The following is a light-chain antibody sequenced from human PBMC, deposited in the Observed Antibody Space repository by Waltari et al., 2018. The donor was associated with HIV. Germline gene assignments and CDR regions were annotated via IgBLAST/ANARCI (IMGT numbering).Light chain of an antibody. CDR2: GAS. V-gene: IGKV1-9*01. CDR1: RGIGNF. CDR3: QHLNSYPIT. Sequence: DIELTQSPSFLSASVGDRVTITCRASRGIGNFLAWYQQKPGKAPKLLIDGASTLQTGVPSRFSGSGSGTEFTLTLSNLQPEDFAIYYCQHLNSYPITFGQGTRLDIK. J-gene: IGKJ5*01.